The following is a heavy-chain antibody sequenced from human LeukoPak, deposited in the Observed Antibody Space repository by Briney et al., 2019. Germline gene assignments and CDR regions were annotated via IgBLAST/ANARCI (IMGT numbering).Heavy chain of an antibody. CDR2: IYYSGST. V-gene: IGHV4-31*03. J-gene: IGHJ3*02. CDR3: ARVGSDGDAFDI. CDR1: GGSISSGGYY. Sequence: PSETLSLTCTVSGGSISSGGYYWSWIRQHPGEGLEWIGYIYYSGSTYYNPSLKSRVTISVDTSKNQFSLKLSSVTAADTAVYYCARVGSDGDAFDIWGQGTMVTVSS. D-gene: IGHD6-19*01.